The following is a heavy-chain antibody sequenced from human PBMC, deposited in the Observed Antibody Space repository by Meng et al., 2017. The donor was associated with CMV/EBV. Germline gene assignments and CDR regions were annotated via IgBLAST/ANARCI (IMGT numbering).Heavy chain of an antibody. J-gene: IGHJ4*02. CDR2: IYYSGST. V-gene: IGHV4-59*01. CDR3: ARLTGTTIRGPNFDY. Sequence: GSLRLSCTVSGGSISRYYWSWIRQPPGKGLEWIGYIYYSGSTNYNPSLKSRVTISVDTSKNQFSLKLSSVTAADTAVYYCARLTGTTIRGPNFDYWGQGTLVTVSS. CDR1: GGSISRYY. D-gene: IGHD1-7*01.